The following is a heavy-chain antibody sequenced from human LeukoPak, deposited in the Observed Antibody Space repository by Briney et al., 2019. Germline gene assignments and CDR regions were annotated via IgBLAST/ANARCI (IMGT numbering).Heavy chain of an antibody. V-gene: IGHV3-53*01. Sequence: PGGSLRLSCAASGFTFSSNYMSWVRQAPGKGLEWVSVIYSGGSTYYADSVKGRFTISRDNSKNTLYLQMNSLRAEDTAVYYCARDRQYQLLEDWGQGTLVSVSS. CDR3: ARDRQYQLLED. CDR1: GFTFSSNY. J-gene: IGHJ4*02. D-gene: IGHD2-2*01. CDR2: IYSGGST.